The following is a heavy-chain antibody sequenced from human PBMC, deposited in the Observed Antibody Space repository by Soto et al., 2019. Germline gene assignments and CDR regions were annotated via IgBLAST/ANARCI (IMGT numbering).Heavy chain of an antibody. D-gene: IGHD3-22*01. V-gene: IGHV3-33*01. Sequence: GGSLRLSCAASGFTFSSYGMHWVRQAPGKGLEWVAVIWYDGSNKYYADSVKGRFTISRDNSKNTLYLQMNSLRAEDTAVYYCARGGGPPYSSGYYHPIYFYGMDVWGQGTTVTVSS. J-gene: IGHJ6*02. CDR1: GFTFSSYG. CDR2: IWYDGSNK. CDR3: ARGGGPPYSSGYYHPIYFYGMDV.